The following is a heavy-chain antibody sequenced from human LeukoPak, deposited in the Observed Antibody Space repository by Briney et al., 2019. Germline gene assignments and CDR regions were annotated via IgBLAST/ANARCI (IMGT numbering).Heavy chain of an antibody. V-gene: IGHV3-30*03. CDR3: APKGGLLWFGDFAI. Sequence: PGGSLRLSCSASGFTFSSYGMHWVRQPPGKGLEWVAVISSDGSHKYYAGSVTGRFTISRDNSKNTLYLQMNSLRAEDTAVYYCAPKGGLLWFGDFAIWGRGTMVTVSS. J-gene: IGHJ3*02. CDR1: GFTFSSYG. CDR2: ISSDGSHK. D-gene: IGHD3-10*01.